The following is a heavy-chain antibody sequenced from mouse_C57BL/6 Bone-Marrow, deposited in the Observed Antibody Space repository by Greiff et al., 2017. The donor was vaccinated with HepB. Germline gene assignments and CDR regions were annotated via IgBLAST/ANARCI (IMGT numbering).Heavy chain of an antibody. D-gene: IGHD1-1*01. CDR2: ISYDGSN. J-gene: IGHJ4*01. Sequence: EVQLQQSGPGLVKPSQSLSLTCSVTGYSITSGYYWNWIRQFPGNKLEWMGYISYDGSNNYNPSLKNRISITRDTSKNQFFLKLNSVTTEDTATYYCASRPLIYYYASGAMDYWGQGTSVTVSS. V-gene: IGHV3-6*01. CDR1: GYSITSGYY. CDR3: ASRPLIYYYASGAMDY.